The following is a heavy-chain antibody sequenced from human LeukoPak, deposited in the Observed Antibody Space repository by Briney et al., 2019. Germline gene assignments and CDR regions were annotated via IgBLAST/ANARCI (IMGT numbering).Heavy chain of an antibody. Sequence: GGSLRLSCAASGFTFSNYAMSWVRQAPGKGLEWVSSISGSGGSTYYADSVKGRFTISRDNSKNTLFLQMNSLRAEDTAVYYCAKDLVISIVVVPAAISPDYWGQGTLVTVSS. D-gene: IGHD2-2*01. J-gene: IGHJ4*02. CDR1: GFTFSNYA. CDR2: ISGSGGST. V-gene: IGHV3-23*01. CDR3: AKDLVISIVVVPAAISPDY.